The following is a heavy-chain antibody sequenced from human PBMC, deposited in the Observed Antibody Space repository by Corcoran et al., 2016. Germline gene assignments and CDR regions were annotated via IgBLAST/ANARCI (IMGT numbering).Heavy chain of an antibody. CDR1: GGSINSYY. Sequence: QVQLQESGPGLVKPSETLSLTGTVSGGSINSYYWSWIRQPPGKGLEWIGYIYYSGSTNYNPSLKSRVTISVDTSKNQFSLKLSSVTAADTAVYYCARGTGTFDYWGQGTLVTVSS. CDR2: IYYSGST. D-gene: IGHD3-10*01. V-gene: IGHV4-59*01. J-gene: IGHJ4*02. CDR3: ARGTGTFDY.